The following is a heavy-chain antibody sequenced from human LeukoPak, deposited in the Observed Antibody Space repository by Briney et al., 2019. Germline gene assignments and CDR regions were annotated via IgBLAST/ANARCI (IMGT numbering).Heavy chain of an antibody. CDR2: ISGSGGST. D-gene: IGHD6-19*01. V-gene: IGHV3-23*01. J-gene: IGHJ4*02. CDR1: GFTFSSYA. CDR3: ANGRWGQWRPKLFDY. Sequence: PGGSLRLSCAASGFTFSSYAMSWVRQAPGKGLEWVLAISGSGGSTYYADSVKGRFTISRDNSKNTLYLQMNSLRAEDTAVHYCANGRWGQWRPKLFDYWGQGTLVTVSS.